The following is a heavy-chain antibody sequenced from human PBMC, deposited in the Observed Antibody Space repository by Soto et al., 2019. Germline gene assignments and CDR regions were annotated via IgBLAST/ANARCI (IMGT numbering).Heavy chain of an antibody. J-gene: IGHJ4*02. CDR2: IYYSGST. Sequence: SEPLSLTCTVSGGSISSGGYYWSWLRQHPGKGLEWIGYIYYSGSTYYNPSLKSRVTISVDTSENQFSLKLSSVTAADTAVYYCARGSFTVTPYYFDYWGPGTLVTVSS. CDR1: GGSISSGGYY. V-gene: IGHV4-30-4*08. CDR3: ARGSFTVTPYYFDY. D-gene: IGHD4-17*01.